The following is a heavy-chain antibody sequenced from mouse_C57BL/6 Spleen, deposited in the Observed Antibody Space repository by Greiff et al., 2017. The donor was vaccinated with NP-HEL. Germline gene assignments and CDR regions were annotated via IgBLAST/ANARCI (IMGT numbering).Heavy chain of an antibody. CDR2: ISSGGSYT. J-gene: IGHJ1*03. CDR1: GFTFSSYG. D-gene: IGHD1-1*01. V-gene: IGHV5-6*02. CDR3: ARHGLREGYFDV. Sequence: DVMLVESGGDLVKPGGSLKLSCAASGFTFSSYGMSWVRQTPDKRLEWVATISSGGSYTYYPDSVKGRFTISRDNAKNTLYLQMSSLKSEDTAMYYCARHGLREGYFDVWGTGTTVTVSS.